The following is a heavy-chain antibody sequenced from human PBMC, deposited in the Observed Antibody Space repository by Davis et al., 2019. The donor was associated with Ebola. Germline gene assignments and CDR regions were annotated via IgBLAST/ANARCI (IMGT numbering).Heavy chain of an antibody. CDR3: AKDIFRVFVVGCMDV. J-gene: IGHJ6*02. D-gene: IGHD2-15*01. Sequence: GGSLRLSCAASGFTFDDYGMSWVRQAPGKGLEWVSGINWNGGSTGYADSVKGRFTISRDNAKNSLYLQMNSLRTEDTALYYCAKDIFRVFVVGCMDVWGQGTTVTVSS. CDR2: INWNGGST. CDR1: GFTFDDYG. V-gene: IGHV3-20*04.